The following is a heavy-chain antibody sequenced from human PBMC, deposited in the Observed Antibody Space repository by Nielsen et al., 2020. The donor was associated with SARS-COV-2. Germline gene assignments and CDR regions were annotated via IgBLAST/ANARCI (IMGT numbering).Heavy chain of an antibody. J-gene: IGHJ6*02. D-gene: IGHD3-22*01. CDR2: IGTAGDT. V-gene: IGHV3-13*01. CDR3: ARGRSGSYYYDSSGYSPPTYGMDV. Sequence: GGSLRLSCAASGFTFSSYDMHWVRQATGKGLEWVSAIGTAGDTYCPGSVKGRFTISRENAKNSLYLQMNSLRAGDTAVYYCARGRSGSYYYDSSGYSPPTYGMDVWGQGTTVTVSS. CDR1: GFTFSSYD.